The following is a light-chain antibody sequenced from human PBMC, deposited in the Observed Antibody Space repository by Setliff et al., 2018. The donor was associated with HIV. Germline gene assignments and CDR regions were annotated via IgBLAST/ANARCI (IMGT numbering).Light chain of an antibody. V-gene: IGLV2-23*01. CDR2: EDS. CDR3: CSYADSTAPVV. J-gene: IGLJ2*01. Sequence: QSALAQPASVSGSPGQSITISCTGTSSDVGTYNLVSWYQQHPGKAPKLMIYEDSKRPSGVSNRFSGSKSGNTASLKISGLQAEDEADYYCCSYADSTAPVVFGGGTK. CDR1: SSDVGTYNL.